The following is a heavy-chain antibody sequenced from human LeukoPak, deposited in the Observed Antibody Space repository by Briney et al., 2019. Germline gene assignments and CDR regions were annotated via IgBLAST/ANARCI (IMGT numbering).Heavy chain of an antibody. CDR3: ARAREGWVTIFGVALGY. CDR2: ISYDGSNI. V-gene: IGHV3-30-3*01. J-gene: IGHJ4*02. CDR1: GFTFSSYA. D-gene: IGHD3-3*01. Sequence: GRSLRLSCAASGFTFSSYAMHWVRQAPGKGLEWVAVISYDGSNIYYADSVKGRFTISRDNSKNTLYLQMNSLRAEDTAVYYCARAREGWVTIFGVALGYWGQGTLVTVSS.